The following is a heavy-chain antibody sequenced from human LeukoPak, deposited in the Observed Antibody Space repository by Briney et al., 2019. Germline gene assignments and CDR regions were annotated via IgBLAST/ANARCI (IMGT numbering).Heavy chain of an antibody. CDR3: ARERRPRYSSGWYFGY. CDR2: INHSGST. J-gene: IGHJ4*02. V-gene: IGHV4-34*01. CDR1: GGSFSGYY. D-gene: IGHD6-19*01. Sequence: SETLSLTCAVYGGSFSGYYWSWVRQPPGKGLEWIGEINHSGSTSYNPSLKSRVTISVDTSKNQFSLKLSSVTAADTAVYYCARERRPRYSSGWYFGYWGQGTLVTVSS.